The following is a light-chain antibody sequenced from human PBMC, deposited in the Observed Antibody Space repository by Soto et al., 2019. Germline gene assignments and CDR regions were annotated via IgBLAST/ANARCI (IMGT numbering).Light chain of an antibody. CDR3: QQSHSTTLFT. Sequence: DIQMTQSPSSLSASIGDRVTITCRASQNINSHLNWYQQKPGKAPKVVIYAASRLQSGVPSRFSDSGSGTEFSLTISSLEPEDFATYYCQQSHSTTLFTFGKGTKLDIK. CDR1: QNINSH. V-gene: IGKV1-39*01. CDR2: AAS. J-gene: IGKJ2*01.